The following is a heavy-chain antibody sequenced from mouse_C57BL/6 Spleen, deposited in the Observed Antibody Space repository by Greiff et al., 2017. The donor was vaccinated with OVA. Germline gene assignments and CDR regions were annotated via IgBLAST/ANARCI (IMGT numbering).Heavy chain of an antibody. CDR2: IWSDGST. CDR3: ARHGDYYGSHYYAMDY. CDR1: GFSLTSYG. Sequence: QVQLKESGPGLVAPSQSLSITCTVSGFSLTSYGVHWVRQPPGKGLEWLVVIWSDGSTTYNSALKSRLSISKDNSKSQVFLKMNSLQTDDTAMYYCARHGDYYGSHYYAMDYWGQGTSVTVSS. D-gene: IGHD1-1*01. V-gene: IGHV2-6-1*01. J-gene: IGHJ4*01.